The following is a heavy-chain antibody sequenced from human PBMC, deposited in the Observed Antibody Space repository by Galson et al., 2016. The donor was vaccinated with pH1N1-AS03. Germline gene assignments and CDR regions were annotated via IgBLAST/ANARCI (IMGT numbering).Heavy chain of an antibody. Sequence: SLRLSCAASGFSFSSYAMSWVRQAPGKGLEWISGISASGGSTNYVESVKGRFTISRDNSRNTLDLQMNSLRADDTAIYYCAKGMTKVTSIYGMDVWGQGTTVIVSS. J-gene: IGHJ6*02. CDR3: AKGMTKVTSIYGMDV. CDR2: ISASGGST. V-gene: IGHV3-23*01. D-gene: IGHD4-17*01. CDR1: GFSFSSYA.